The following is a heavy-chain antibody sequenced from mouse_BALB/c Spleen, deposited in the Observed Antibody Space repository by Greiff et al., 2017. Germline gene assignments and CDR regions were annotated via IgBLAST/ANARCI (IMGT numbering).Heavy chain of an antibody. Sequence: QVQLKESGPGLVAPSQSLSITCTVSGFSLTSYGVHWVRQPPGKGLEWLGVIWAGGSTNYNSALMSRLSISKDNSKSQVFLKMNSLQTDDTAMYYCARGNYGSSYGIDYWGQGTTLTVSS. D-gene: IGHD1-1*01. CDR3: ARGNYGSSYGIDY. CDR2: IWAGGST. V-gene: IGHV2-9*02. CDR1: GFSLTSYG. J-gene: IGHJ2*01.